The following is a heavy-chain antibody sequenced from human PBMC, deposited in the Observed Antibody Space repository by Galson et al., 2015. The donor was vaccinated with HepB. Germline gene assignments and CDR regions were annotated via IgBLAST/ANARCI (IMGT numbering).Heavy chain of an antibody. Sequence: SLRLSCAASGFTFSSYAMSWVRQAPGKGLEWVSAISGSGGSTYYADSVKGRFTISRDNSKNTLYLQMNSLRAEDTAVYYCANKGIAVAGFDYWGQGTLVTVSS. D-gene: IGHD6-19*01. CDR3: ANKGIAVAGFDY. CDR1: GFTFSSYA. V-gene: IGHV3-23*01. J-gene: IGHJ4*02. CDR2: ISGSGGST.